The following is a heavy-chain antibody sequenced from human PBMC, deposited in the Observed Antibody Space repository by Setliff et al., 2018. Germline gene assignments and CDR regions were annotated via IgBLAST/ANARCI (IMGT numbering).Heavy chain of an antibody. J-gene: IGHJ3*02. Sequence: GGSLRLSCTTSGFNFGDYGMNWVRQAPGKGLEWVSRLSGGSSYIHYADSMTGRFTITRDDAKNSVYLQMNSLRAEDTTVYYCAKILTGYDDFDIWGPGTMVTVSS. D-gene: IGHD2-15*01. CDR2: LSGGSSYI. CDR1: GFNFGDYG. V-gene: IGHV3-21*01. CDR3: AKILTGYDDFDI.